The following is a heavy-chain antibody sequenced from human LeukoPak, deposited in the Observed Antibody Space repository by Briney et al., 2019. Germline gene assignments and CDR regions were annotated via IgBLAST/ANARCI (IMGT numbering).Heavy chain of an antibody. D-gene: IGHD6-6*01. Sequence: SVKVSCKASGGTFSSYAISWVRQAPGQGLEWMGGIIPIFGTANYAQKFQGRVTITTDESTSTAYMELSSLRSVDTAVYYCARGGIASRQNYYYMDVWGKGTTVTVSS. CDR3: ARGGIASRQNYYYMDV. J-gene: IGHJ6*03. V-gene: IGHV1-69*05. CDR2: IIPIFGTA. CDR1: GGTFSSYA.